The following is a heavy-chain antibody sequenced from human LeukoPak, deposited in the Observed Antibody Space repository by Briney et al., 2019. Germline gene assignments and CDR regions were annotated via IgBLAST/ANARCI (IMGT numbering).Heavy chain of an antibody. J-gene: IGHJ4*02. CDR3: ASSSRRALDY. V-gene: IGHV3-53*01. CDR2: IYSGGST. D-gene: IGHD6-19*01. Sequence: GGSLRLSCAASGFTVSSNYMSWVRQAPGKGLEWVSVIYSGGSTSYADSVKGRFTISGDNSKNTLYLQMNSLRAEDTAVYYCASSSRRALDYWGQGTLVTVSS. CDR1: GFTVSSNY.